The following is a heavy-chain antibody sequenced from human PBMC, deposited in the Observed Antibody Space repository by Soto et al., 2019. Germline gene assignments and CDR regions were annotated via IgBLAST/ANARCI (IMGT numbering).Heavy chain of an antibody. CDR2: IYPGDSDT. CDR1: GYSFTSYW. D-gene: IGHD2-2*01. CDR3: ASGVVVVPAATGSSSDP. J-gene: IGHJ5*02. Sequence: PGESRKISCKGSGYSFTSYWIGWVRQMPGKGLEWMGIIYPGDSDTRYSPSFQGQVTISADKSISTAYLQWSSLKASDTAMYYCASGVVVVPAATGSSSDPPGPTPIVTLSS. V-gene: IGHV5-51*01.